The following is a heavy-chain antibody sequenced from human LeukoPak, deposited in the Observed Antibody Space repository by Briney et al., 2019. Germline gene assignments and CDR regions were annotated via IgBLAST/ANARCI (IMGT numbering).Heavy chain of an antibody. CDR1: GYTFTTYE. J-gene: IGHJ4*02. CDR2: MNPDSGDT. Sequence: ASVKVSCKASGYTFTTYEINWVRQATGQGLEWMGWMNPDSGDTAYAQKFQGRINMTRSTSISTAYMELSGLRSEDTAVYYCARGLGSYDSSELTWPMISFWGQGTVVTVSS. D-gene: IGHD3-22*01. CDR3: ARGLGSYDSSELTWPMISF. V-gene: IGHV1-8*01.